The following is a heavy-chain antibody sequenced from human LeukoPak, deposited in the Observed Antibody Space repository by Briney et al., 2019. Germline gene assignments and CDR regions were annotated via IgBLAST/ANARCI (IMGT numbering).Heavy chain of an antibody. D-gene: IGHD6-6*01. CDR1: GGSFSGYY. J-gene: IGHJ4*02. V-gene: IGHV4-34*01. Sequence: PSETLSLTCAVYGGSFSGYYWSWIRQPPGKGLEGIGEINHSGSTNYNPSLKRRVTISVDTSKNQFSLKLSSVTAADTAVYYCARKGSSSPRFDYWGQGTLVTVSS. CDR3: ARKGSSSPRFDY. CDR2: INHSGST.